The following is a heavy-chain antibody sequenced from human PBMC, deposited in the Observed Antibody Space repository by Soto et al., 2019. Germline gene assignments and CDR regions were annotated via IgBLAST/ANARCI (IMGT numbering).Heavy chain of an antibody. V-gene: IGHV1-69*02. Sequence: QVQLVQSGAEVKKPGSSVKVSCKASGGTFSSYTISWVRQAPGQGLEWMGRIIPILGIANYAQKFQGRVTITADESTSTAYMELSSLRSEDTAVYYCASQRNAEYYYMDVWGKGTTVTVSS. J-gene: IGHJ6*03. CDR1: GGTFSSYT. CDR2: IIPILGIA. CDR3: ASQRNAEYYYMDV.